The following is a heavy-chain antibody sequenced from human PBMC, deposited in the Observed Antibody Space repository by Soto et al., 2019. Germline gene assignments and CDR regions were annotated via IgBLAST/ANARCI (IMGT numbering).Heavy chain of an antibody. Sequence: HPGGSLRLSCAASGFTFSSYGMHWVRQAPGKGLEWVAVIWYDGSNKYYADSVKGRFTISRDNSKNTLYLQMNSLRAEDTAVYYCARDLIGLTTVTTWGQGTLVTVSS. V-gene: IGHV3-33*01. D-gene: IGHD4-4*01. J-gene: IGHJ5*02. CDR3: ARDLIGLTTVTT. CDR1: GFTFSSYG. CDR2: IWYDGSNK.